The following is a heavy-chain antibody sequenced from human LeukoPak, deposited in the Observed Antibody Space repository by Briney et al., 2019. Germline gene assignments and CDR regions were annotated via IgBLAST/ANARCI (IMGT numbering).Heavy chain of an antibody. CDR2: ISAYNGNT. CDR1: GYTFTSSG. D-gene: IGHD4-11*01. Sequence: ASLKVSCKASGYTFTSSGISWVRQAPGQGLEWMGWISAYNGNTNYAQKLQGRVTMSPDTSTSTAYMELRSLRSDDTAVYYCARVDKPLDYSKPPSGYYYGMDVWGRGTTVTVYS. CDR3: ARVDKPLDYSKPPSGYYYGMDV. V-gene: IGHV1-18*01. J-gene: IGHJ6*02.